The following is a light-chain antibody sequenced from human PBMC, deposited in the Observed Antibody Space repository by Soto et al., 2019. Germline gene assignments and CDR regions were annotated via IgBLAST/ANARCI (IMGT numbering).Light chain of an antibody. CDR3: SSYTSSNTYV. CDR2: NVS. CDR1: SSDVGGYNS. J-gene: IGLJ1*01. Sequence: QSVLTQPASVSGSPGQSIAISCTGTSSDVGGYNSVSWYQQHPGKAPKLMIYNVSNRPSGVSDRFSGSKSGNTASLTISGLQAEDEADYYCSSYTSSNTYVFGTGTKHTVL. V-gene: IGLV2-14*03.